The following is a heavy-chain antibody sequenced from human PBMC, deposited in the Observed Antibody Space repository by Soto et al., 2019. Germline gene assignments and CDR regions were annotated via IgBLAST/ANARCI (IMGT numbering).Heavy chain of an antibody. J-gene: IGHJ4*02. CDR2: INYRGST. D-gene: IGHD2-15*01. CDR1: GGSINSGDSY. CDR3: ARDAPGVAPY. V-gene: IGHV4-31*03. Sequence: QVQLQESGPGLVRPSQTLSLICTVFGGSINSGDSYWNWIRQHPEKGLEWIGYINYRGSTFYNPSLKSRNIISVATSKNQLSLKLSSVTAADTAVYYCARDAPGVAPYWGQGTLVTVSS.